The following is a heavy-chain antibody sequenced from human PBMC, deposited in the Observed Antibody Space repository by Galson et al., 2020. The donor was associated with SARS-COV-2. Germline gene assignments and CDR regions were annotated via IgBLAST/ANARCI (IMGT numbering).Heavy chain of an antibody. V-gene: IGHV4-39*01. CDR3: ASRARSYFDF. CDR2: IHSSGST. CDR1: GDSVSNIRYY. Sequence: PSETLSLTCIVSGDSVSNIRYYWGWIRQPPGKGLEWIGDIHSSGSTYYNPSLKSRVTISVDTSKKQFSLKLASVTAADTAVYYCASRARSYFDFWGRGALVTVSS. J-gene: IGHJ2*01.